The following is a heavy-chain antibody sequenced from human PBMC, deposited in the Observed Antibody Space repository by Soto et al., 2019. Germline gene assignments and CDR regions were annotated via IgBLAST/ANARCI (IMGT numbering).Heavy chain of an antibody. V-gene: IGHV3-30*18. Sequence: QVQLVESGGGVVQPGRSLRLYCAASGFTFSSYGMHWVRQAPGKGLEWVAVISYDGSNKYYADYVKGRFTNSRDNTKNTMYLQMNSLRAEDTAVDYCAKEFTIFGVVTPVLNYWGQGTLVTVSS. CDR1: GFTFSSYG. D-gene: IGHD3-3*01. J-gene: IGHJ4*02. CDR3: AKEFTIFGVVTPVLNY. CDR2: ISYDGSNK.